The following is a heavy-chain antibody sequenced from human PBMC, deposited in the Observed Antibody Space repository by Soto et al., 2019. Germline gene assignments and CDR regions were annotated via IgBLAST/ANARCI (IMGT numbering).Heavy chain of an antibody. CDR3: ARYYYDSSGNYGMDV. Sequence: ASVKVSCKASGYTFTSYCISWVRQAPGQGLEWMGWISAYNGNTNYAQKLQGRVTMTTDTSTSTAYMELRSLRSDDTAVYYCARYYYDSSGNYGMDVWGQGTTVTVSS. CDR2: ISAYNGNT. V-gene: IGHV1-18*04. D-gene: IGHD3-22*01. CDR1: GYTFTSYC. J-gene: IGHJ6*02.